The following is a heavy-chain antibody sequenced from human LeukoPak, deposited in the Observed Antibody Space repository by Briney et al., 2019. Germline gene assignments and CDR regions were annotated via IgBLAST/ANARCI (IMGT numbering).Heavy chain of an antibody. Sequence: GGSLRLSCAASGFTFSSYWMSWVRQAPGKGLEWVTNIKQDGSEKYYVDSVKGRFTISRDNAKNSLYLQMNSLGAEDTAVYYCARDSYCSSTSCYKGRAFDIWGQGTMVTVSS. V-gene: IGHV3-7*01. D-gene: IGHD2-2*02. CDR2: IKQDGSEK. CDR3: ARDSYCSSTSCYKGRAFDI. J-gene: IGHJ3*02. CDR1: GFTFSSYW.